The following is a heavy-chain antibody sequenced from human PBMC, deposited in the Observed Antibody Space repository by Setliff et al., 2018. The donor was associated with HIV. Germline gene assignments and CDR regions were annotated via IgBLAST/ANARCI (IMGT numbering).Heavy chain of an antibody. J-gene: IGHJ4*02. D-gene: IGHD6-13*01. CDR2: INPNNGGT. Sequence: ASVTVSCKASGYTFTGYYMHWVRQAPGQGLEWMGWINPNNGGTNYAQKFQGRVTMTRDTSISTAYMELSRLRSEDTAVYYCASGSYSSSSELAFDYWGQGTLVTVSS. CDR1: GYTFTGYY. V-gene: IGHV1-2*02. CDR3: ASGSYSSSSELAFDY.